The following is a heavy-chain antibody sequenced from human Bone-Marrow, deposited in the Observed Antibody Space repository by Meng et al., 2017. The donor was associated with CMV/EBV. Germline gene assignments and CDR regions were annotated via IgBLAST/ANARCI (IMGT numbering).Heavy chain of an antibody. V-gene: IGHV4-39*01. J-gene: IGHJ5*02. CDR1: GGSISSSSYY. CDR2: IYYSGST. Sequence: GSLRLSCTVSGGSISSSSYYWGWIRQPPGKGLEWIGSIYYSGSTYYNPSLKSRVTISVDTSKNQFSLKLSSVTAADTAVYYCARGPFMITFGGVIVHWFDPWGQGTLVTVSS. CDR3: ARGPFMITFGGVIVHWFDP. D-gene: IGHD3-16*02.